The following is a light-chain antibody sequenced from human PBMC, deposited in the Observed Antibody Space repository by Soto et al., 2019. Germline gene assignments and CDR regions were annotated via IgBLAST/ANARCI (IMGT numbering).Light chain of an antibody. J-gene: IGKJ1*01. V-gene: IGKV1-5*01. CDR3: QYYSAVWA. CDR2: DAS. CDR1: QSLSNR. Sequence: DIQMTQSPSTLSASVGDRVTITCRASQSLSNRLAWYQQKPGKAPKVLIYDASSLESGVPSRFSGSGSGTDFILTISSLQPDDFATYYCQYYSAVWAFGQGTKLESK.